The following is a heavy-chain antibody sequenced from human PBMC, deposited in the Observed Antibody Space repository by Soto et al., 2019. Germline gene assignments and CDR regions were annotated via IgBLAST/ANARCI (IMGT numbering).Heavy chain of an antibody. V-gene: IGHV1-18*01. CDR2: ISAYNGNT. D-gene: IGHD6-13*01. Sequence: ASVKVSCKASGYTFTSYGISWVRQAPGQGLEWMGWISAYNGNTNYAQKLQGRVTMTTDTSTSTAYMELRSLRSDDTAVYYCARDSITIAATGPGDYWGQGTLVTVFS. CDR3: ARDSITIAATGPGDY. CDR1: GYTFTSYG. J-gene: IGHJ4*02.